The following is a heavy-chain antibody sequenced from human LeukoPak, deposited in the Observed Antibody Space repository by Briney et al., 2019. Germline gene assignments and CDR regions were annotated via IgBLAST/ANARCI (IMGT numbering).Heavy chain of an antibody. CDR1: GFTFTSYW. V-gene: IGHV3-74*01. CDR3: VRGAPFDY. D-gene: IGHD1-26*01. Sequence: PGGSLRLSCAASGFTFTSYWVHWVRQAPGKGLVWVSRINSDGTSTAYADSVKGRFTISRDNAKNMLYLQMNSLRVDDAAVYYCVRGAPFDYWGQGTLVAVSS. J-gene: IGHJ4*02. CDR2: INSDGTST.